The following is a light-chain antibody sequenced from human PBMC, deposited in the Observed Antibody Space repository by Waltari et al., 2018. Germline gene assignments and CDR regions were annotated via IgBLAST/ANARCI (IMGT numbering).Light chain of an antibody. CDR3: CSYAANKVV. CDR1: SGGVGGSTS. CDR2: DVS. J-gene: IGLJ2*01. Sequence: QSDLTQPRSVSGFPEQSVTISCTGSSGGVGGSTSVSWYQQIPGKAHKLIIYDVSKRPSGVPDRFSGSMSDNTASLTVSGLQAEDEADYFCCSYAANKVVFGGGTRLTVL. V-gene: IGLV2-11*01.